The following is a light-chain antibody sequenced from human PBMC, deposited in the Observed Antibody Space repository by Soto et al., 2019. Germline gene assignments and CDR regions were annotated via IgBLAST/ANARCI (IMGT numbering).Light chain of an antibody. CDR1: QSVSSY. CDR2: DAS. V-gene: IGKV3-11*01. Sequence: ETVLTQSPATLSLSPGERATLSCRASQSVSSYLAWYQQKPGQAPRLLIYDASNRATGIPARFNGSGSGTDFTLTISSLEREDFAVYYCQHRSNWPQIAFGQGTRLEIK. CDR3: QHRSNWPQIA. J-gene: IGKJ5*01.